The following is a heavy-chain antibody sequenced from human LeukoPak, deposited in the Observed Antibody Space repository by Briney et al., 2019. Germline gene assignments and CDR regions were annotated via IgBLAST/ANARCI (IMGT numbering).Heavy chain of an antibody. CDR1: GGSISSGDYY. D-gene: IGHD3-22*01. V-gene: IGHV4-30-4*08. J-gene: IGHJ3*02. CDR2: IYYSEST. Sequence: PSQTLSLTCTVSGGSISSGDYYWSWIRQPPGKGLEWIGYIYYSESTYYNPSLKSRVTISVDTSKNQFSLKLSSVTAADTAVYYCARDDSSGYHDAFDIWGQGTMVTVSS. CDR3: ARDDSSGYHDAFDI.